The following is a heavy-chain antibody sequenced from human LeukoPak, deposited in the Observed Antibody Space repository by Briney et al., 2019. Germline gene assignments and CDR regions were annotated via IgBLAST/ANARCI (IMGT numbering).Heavy chain of an antibody. CDR3: ARIYSYAYNAFDI. J-gene: IGHJ3*02. V-gene: IGHV1-18*04. CDR1: GYTFTSYG. CDR2: ISAYNGNT. D-gene: IGHD5-18*01. Sequence: ASVKVSRKASGYTFTSYGISWVRQAPGQGLEWMGWISAYNGNTNYAQKLQGRVTMTTDTSTSTAYMELRSVRSDDTAVYYCARIYSYAYNAFDIWGQGTMVTVSS.